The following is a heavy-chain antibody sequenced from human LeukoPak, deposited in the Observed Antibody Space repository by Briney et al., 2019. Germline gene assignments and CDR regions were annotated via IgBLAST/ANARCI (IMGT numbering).Heavy chain of an antibody. CDR2: IKQDGSEK. J-gene: IGHJ4*02. CDR3: ALSRTLDY. CDR1: GFIFSSYW. V-gene: IGHV3-7*01. Sequence: GGSLRLSCAASGFIFSSYWMSWVRQAPGKGLEWVAHIKQDGSEKYYVDSVKGRFTISRDNARNSLYVQMNSLRAEDTAVYYCALSRTLDYWGQGTLVTVSS.